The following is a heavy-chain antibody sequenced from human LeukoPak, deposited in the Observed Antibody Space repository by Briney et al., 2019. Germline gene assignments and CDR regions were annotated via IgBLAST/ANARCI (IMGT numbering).Heavy chain of an antibody. CDR2: ISSDGSNA. CDR1: GFTFNNYA. J-gene: IGHJ6*03. Sequence: SGGSLRLSCAASGFTFNNYALHWVRRAPGTGLEWVALISSDGSNAYYAESVKGRVTISRDTSKNTVYLRMNSLRVEDTAVYYCARQGTSLDNYYPYMDVWGKGTPVTVSS. V-gene: IGHV3-30*01. CDR3: ARQGTSLDNYYPYMDV.